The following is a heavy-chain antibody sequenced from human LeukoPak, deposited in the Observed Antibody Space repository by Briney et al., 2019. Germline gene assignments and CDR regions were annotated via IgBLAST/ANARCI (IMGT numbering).Heavy chain of an antibody. V-gene: IGHV3-48*04. CDR1: RFTFSGYS. J-gene: IGHJ4*02. Sequence: PGGSLRLSCAASRFTFSGYSMNWVRQAPGKGLEWLSFINSAGDNIYYADSVKGRFTISRDNAKKTLYLEMNSLRMEDTAIYYCATSRVFDHWGQGTLVTVSS. CDR3: ATSRVFDH. CDR2: INSAGDNI.